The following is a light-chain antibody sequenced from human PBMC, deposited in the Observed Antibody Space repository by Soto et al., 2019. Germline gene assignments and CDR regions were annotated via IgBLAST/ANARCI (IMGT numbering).Light chain of an antibody. Sequence: QSALTQPRSASGSPGQSVTIACTGTSSDIGAYNYVSWFQQHPGEAPKLIISEVNKRPSGVPDRFSGSKSGNTASLTVSGLQAEDEAGYYCTSYGGRDNLMFGGGTKLTVL. CDR2: EVN. CDR3: TSYGGRDNLM. J-gene: IGLJ3*02. CDR1: SSDIGAYNY. V-gene: IGLV2-8*01.